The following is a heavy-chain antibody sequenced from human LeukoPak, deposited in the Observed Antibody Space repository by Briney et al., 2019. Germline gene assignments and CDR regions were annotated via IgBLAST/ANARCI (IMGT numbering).Heavy chain of an antibody. CDR3: ARVRGEWEPHPDV. V-gene: IGHV3-48*04. J-gene: IGHJ6*04. CDR2: ISSSSSTI. D-gene: IGHD1-26*01. Sequence: QPGGSLRLSCAASGFTLSSYSMNWVRQAPGKGLEWVSYISSSSSTIYYADSVKGRFTISRDNAKNSLYLQMNSLRAEDTAVYYCARVRGEWEPHPDVWGKGTTVTVSS. CDR1: GFTLSSYS.